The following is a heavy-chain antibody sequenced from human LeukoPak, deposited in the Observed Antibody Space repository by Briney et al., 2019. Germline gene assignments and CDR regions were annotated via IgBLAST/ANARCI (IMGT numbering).Heavy chain of an antibody. V-gene: IGHV4-39*07. Sequence: SETLSLTCTVSGGSISSSSYYWGWIRQPPGKGLEWIGEINHSGSTNYNPSLKSRVTISVDTSKNQFSLRLSSVTAADTAVYYCARGARIAAAGMGYWGQGSLVTVSS. J-gene: IGHJ4*02. D-gene: IGHD6-13*01. CDR2: INHSGST. CDR3: ARGARIAAAGMGY. CDR1: GGSISSSSYY.